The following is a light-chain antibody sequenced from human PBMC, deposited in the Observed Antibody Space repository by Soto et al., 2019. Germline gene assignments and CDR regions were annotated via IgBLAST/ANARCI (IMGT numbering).Light chain of an antibody. CDR2: DVT. J-gene: IGLJ2*01. V-gene: IGLV2-8*01. CDR3: SSHAGSSVV. Sequence: QSALTQPPSASGSPGQSVTISCTGTSSDVGAYKYVSWYQQYPGKAPKLLIYDVTERPSRVPDRFSGSMSGNTASLTVSGRQVVDEADYYCSSHAGSSVVFGVGTKLTVL. CDR1: SSDVGAYKY.